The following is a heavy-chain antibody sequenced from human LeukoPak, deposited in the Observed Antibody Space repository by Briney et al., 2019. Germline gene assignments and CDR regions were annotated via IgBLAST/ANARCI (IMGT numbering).Heavy chain of an antibody. D-gene: IGHD3-9*01. CDR2: ISAGGGST. Sequence: GGSLRLSCAASGFTFSSYAMSWVRQAPGKGLEWVAGISAGGGSTYYADSVKGRFTISRNNSKNMLYLQLNSLRAEDTAVYYCAKGDPPTYYDILTGQDYWGQGTLVTVSS. CDR1: GFTFSSYA. J-gene: IGHJ4*02. CDR3: AKGDPPTYYDILTGQDY. V-gene: IGHV3-23*01.